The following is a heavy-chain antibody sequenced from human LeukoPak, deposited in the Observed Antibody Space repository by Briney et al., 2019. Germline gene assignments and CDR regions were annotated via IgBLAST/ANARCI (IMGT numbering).Heavy chain of an antibody. V-gene: IGHV1-69*13. CDR2: IIPIFGTA. Sequence: SVKVSCKASGGTFSSYAISWVRQAPGQGLEWMGGIIPIFGTANYAQKFQGRVTITADESTSTAYMELSSLRSEDTAVYYCARLKIAAAGTNYFDYWGQGTLVTVSS. D-gene: IGHD6-13*01. CDR1: GGTFSSYA. CDR3: ARLKIAAAGTNYFDY. J-gene: IGHJ4*02.